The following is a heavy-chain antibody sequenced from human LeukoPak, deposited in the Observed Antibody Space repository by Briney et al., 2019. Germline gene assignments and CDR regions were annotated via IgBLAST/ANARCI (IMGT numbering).Heavy chain of an antibody. CDR1: GFTFSSYA. CDR3: AKEFFRYDSSGQNAFDI. D-gene: IGHD3-22*01. CDR2: ISGSGGST. V-gene: IGHV3-23*01. Sequence: GGSLRLSCAASGFTFSSYAMSWVRQAPGKGLEWVSAISGSGGSTYYADSVKGRFTISRDNSKNTLYLQMNSLRAEDTAVYYCAKEFFRYDSSGQNAFDIWGQGTMVTVSS. J-gene: IGHJ3*02.